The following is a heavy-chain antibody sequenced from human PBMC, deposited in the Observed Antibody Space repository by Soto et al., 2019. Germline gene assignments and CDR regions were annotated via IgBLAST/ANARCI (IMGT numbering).Heavy chain of an antibody. J-gene: IGHJ4*02. CDR3: ARPGDYDFWSGYL. CDR1: GFTFSSYI. CDR2: ISSSSSYI. V-gene: IGHV3-21*01. D-gene: IGHD3-3*01. Sequence: LRLSCAASGFTFSSYIMNWVRQAPGKGLEWVSSISSSSSYIYYADSVKGRFTISRDNAKNSLYLQMNSLRAEDTAVYYCARPGDYDFWSGYLWGQGTQVTVSS.